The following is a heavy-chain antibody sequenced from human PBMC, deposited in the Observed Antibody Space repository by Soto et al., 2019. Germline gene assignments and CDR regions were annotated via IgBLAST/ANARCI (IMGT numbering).Heavy chain of an antibody. CDR2: IIPIFGTA. CDR1: GGTFSSYA. Sequence: QVQLVQSGAEVKKPGSSVKVSCKASGGTFSSYAISWVRQAPGQGLEWMGGIIPIFGTANYAQKFQGRVTITADESTSTAYMELSSLRSEDTDVYYCSSERAAGPYYYGMDVWGQGTTVTVSS. D-gene: IGHD6-13*01. J-gene: IGHJ6*02. CDR3: SSERAAGPYYYGMDV. V-gene: IGHV1-69*01.